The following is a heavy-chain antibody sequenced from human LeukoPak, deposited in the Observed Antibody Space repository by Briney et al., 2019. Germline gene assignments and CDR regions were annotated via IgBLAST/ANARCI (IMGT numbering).Heavy chain of an antibody. D-gene: IGHD5-18*01. Sequence: SGTLSLTCAVYGGSFSRYYWTWIRQPPGKGLEWIGEINHSGSANYNPSLKSRVTISVDTSKNQFSLKLSSVTAADTAVYYCAKRRQIRGYSYGYGGAFDIWGQGTMVTVSS. CDR3: AKRRQIRGYSYGYGGAFDI. J-gene: IGHJ3*02. CDR2: INHSGSA. CDR1: GGSFSRYY. V-gene: IGHV4-34*01.